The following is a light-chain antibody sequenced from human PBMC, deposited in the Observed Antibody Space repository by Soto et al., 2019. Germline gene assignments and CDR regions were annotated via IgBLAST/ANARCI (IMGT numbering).Light chain of an antibody. CDR1: NVGSKS. CDR2: DDS. CDR3: QVWDTTCDQGV. J-gene: IGLJ1*01. Sequence: SYELTQPPSVSVAPGQTATVTCGGNNVGSKSVHWYPQKPGQAPVLVVYDDSDRPSRIPERFSGSNSGNTATLTISRVEAGDEADYYCQVWDTTCDQGVFGTGTKLTVL. V-gene: IGLV3-21*02.